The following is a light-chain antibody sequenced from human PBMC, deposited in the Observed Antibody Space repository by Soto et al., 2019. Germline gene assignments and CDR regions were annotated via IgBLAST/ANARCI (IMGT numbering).Light chain of an antibody. V-gene: IGLV2-14*01. CDR1: SSDVGGYNY. J-gene: IGLJ1*01. CDR3: TSYTSISLYV. CDR2: EVS. Sequence: QSVLTQPASVFGSPGQSITISCTGTSSDVGGYNYVSWYQQHPGKAPKLMIYEVSNRPSGVSNRFSGSKSGNTASLTISGLRAVDEADYYCTSYTSISLYVFGTGTKVTVL.